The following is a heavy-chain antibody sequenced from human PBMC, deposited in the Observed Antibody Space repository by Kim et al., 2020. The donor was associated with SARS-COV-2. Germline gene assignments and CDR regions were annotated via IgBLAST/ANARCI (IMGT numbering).Heavy chain of an antibody. CDR2: IYSGGST. V-gene: IGHV3-53*04. CDR1: GFTVSSNY. Sequence: GGSLRLSCAASGFTVSSNYMSWVRQAPGKGLEWVSVIYSGGSTYYADSVKGRFTISRHNSKNTLYLQMNSLRAEDTAVYYCARDPGMTYYYGMDVWGQGTTVTVSS. CDR3: ARDPGMTYYYGMDV. D-gene: IGHD3-10*01. J-gene: IGHJ6*02.